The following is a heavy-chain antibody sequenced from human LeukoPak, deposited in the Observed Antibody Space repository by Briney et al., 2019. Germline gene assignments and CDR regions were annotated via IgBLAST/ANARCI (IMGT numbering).Heavy chain of an antibody. CDR2: IYYSGST. CDR1: GGSISSYY. Sequence: SETLSLICTVSGGSISSYYWSWSWQPPGKGLEWIGYIYYSGSTNYNPSLKSRVTISVDTSKNQFSLKLSSVTAADTAVYYCARNIGAALNWFDPWGQGTLVTVSS. V-gene: IGHV4-59*01. CDR3: ARNIGAALNWFDP. D-gene: IGHD6-25*01. J-gene: IGHJ5*02.